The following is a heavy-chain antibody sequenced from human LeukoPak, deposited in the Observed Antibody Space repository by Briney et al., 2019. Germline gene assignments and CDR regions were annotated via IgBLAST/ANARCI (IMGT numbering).Heavy chain of an antibody. CDR3: GKGRYSGWYDNWFEP. V-gene: IGHV3-23*01. CDR1: GFTFSDYA. Sequence: GGSLRLSCIASGFTFSDYAMSWVRQAPGKGLEWVSAISGSGTSTDYADSVKGRFIISRDNSKNTLYLQMNSLRAEDAAVYYCGKGRYSGWYDNWFEPWGQGTLVTVSS. CDR2: ISGSGTST. J-gene: IGHJ5*02. D-gene: IGHD6-19*01.